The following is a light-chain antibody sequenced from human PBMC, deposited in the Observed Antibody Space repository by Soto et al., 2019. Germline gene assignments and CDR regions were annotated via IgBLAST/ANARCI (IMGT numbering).Light chain of an antibody. CDR1: NIGSDT. CDR2: DDS. CDR3: LVWDSIGDNYV. Sequence: SYELTQPPSVSVAPGETARITCGRNNIGSDTVHWYQQKPGQAPVVVVYDDSERPSGTPERISGSNSGDTATLTIRRVEAGDEADYYCLVWDSIGDNYVFGSGTRSP. J-gene: IGLJ1*01. V-gene: IGLV3-21*02.